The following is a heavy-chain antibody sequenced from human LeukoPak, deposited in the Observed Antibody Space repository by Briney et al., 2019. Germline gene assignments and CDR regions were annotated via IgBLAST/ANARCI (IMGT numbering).Heavy chain of an antibody. Sequence: PGRSLRLSCAASGFTFSSYAMHWVRQAPGEGLEWVAVISYDGSNKYYADSVKGRFTNSRDNSKNTLYLQMNSLRAEDTAVYYCARALSMIEGYWGQGTLVTVSS. CDR1: GFTFSSYA. D-gene: IGHD5/OR15-5a*01. V-gene: IGHV3-30*01. J-gene: IGHJ4*02. CDR2: ISYDGSNK. CDR3: ARALSMIEGY.